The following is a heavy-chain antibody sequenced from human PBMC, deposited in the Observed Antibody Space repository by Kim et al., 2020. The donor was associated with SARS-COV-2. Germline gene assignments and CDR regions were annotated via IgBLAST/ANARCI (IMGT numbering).Heavy chain of an antibody. J-gene: IGHJ4*02. Sequence: SETLSLTCTVSGGSISSSSYYWGWIRQPPGKGLEWIGSIYYSGSTYYNPSLKSRVTISVDTSKNQFSLKLSSVTAADTAVYYCARILRDYYGSGSYLDFDYWGEGTLVTVSS. CDR1: GGSISSSSYY. CDR3: ARILRDYYGSGSYLDFDY. D-gene: IGHD3-10*01. CDR2: IYYSGST. V-gene: IGHV4-39*01.